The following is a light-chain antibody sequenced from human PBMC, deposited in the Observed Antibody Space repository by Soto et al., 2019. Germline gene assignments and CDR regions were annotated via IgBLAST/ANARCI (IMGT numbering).Light chain of an antibody. Sequence: QSVLTQPPPVSGAPGERGTISRTGRSPQNGGSYDVHWYQQLPGTAPKLLIYGNSNRPSGVPDRFSGSKSGTSASLAITGLQAEDEADYYCQSYDSSLSGGYVFGTGTKVTVL. V-gene: IGLV1-40*01. J-gene: IGLJ1*01. CDR1: SPQNGGSYD. CDR3: QSYDSSLSGGYV. CDR2: GNS.